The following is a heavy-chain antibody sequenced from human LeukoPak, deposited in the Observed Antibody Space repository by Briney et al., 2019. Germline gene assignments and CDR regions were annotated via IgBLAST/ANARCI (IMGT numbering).Heavy chain of an antibody. D-gene: IGHD7-27*01. CDR1: GCTFSSYA. V-gene: IGHV3-23*01. Sequence: PGGSLRLSCAASGCTFSSYAMHWVRQAPGKGLEWVSAISGSGGSTYYADSVKGRFTISRDNSKNTLYLQMNSLRAEDTAVYYCAKRWGEGFDYWGQGTLVTVSS. J-gene: IGHJ4*02. CDR3: AKRWGEGFDY. CDR2: ISGSGGST.